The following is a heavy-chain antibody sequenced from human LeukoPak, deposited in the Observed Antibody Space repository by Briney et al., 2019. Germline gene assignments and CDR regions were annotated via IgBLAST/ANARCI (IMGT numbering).Heavy chain of an antibody. D-gene: IGHD3-10*01. CDR2: IHSGGST. CDR1: GFTVSSNY. V-gene: IGHV3-53*01. Sequence: PGGSLRLSCAASGFTVSSNYMSWVRQAPGKGLEWVSVIHSGGSTYYADSVKGRFTISRDNSKNTLYLQMNSLRAEDTAVYYCARDRGPGDNYYYYGMDVWGQGTTVTVSS. CDR3: ARDRGPGDNYYYYGMDV. J-gene: IGHJ6*02.